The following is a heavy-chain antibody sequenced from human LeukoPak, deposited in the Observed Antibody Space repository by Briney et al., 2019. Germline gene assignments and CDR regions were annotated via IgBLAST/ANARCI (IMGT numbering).Heavy chain of an antibody. CDR1: GGSISSSSYY. V-gene: IGHV4-39*07. Sequence: SETLSLTCTVSGGSISSSSYYWGWIRQPPGKGLEWIGSIYYSGSTYYNPSLKSRVTISVDTSKNQFSLKLSSVTAADTAVYYCARGAYYDFWSGYLGRNNWFDPWGQGTLVTVSS. CDR3: ARGAYYDFWSGYLGRNNWFDP. CDR2: IYYSGST. D-gene: IGHD3-3*01. J-gene: IGHJ5*02.